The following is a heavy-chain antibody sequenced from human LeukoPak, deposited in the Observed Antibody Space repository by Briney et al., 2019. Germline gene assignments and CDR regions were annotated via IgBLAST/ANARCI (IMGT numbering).Heavy chain of an antibody. CDR3: AKERITMVRGAQALYYFDY. CDR1: GFTFSSYG. J-gene: IGHJ4*02. CDR2: ISYDGSNK. V-gene: IGHV3-30*18. D-gene: IGHD3-10*01. Sequence: PGGSLGLSCAASGFTFSSYGMHWVRQAPGKGLEWVAVISYDGSNKYYADSVKGRFTISRDNSKNTLYLQMNSLRAEDTAVYYCAKERITMVRGAQALYYFDYWGQGTLVTVSS.